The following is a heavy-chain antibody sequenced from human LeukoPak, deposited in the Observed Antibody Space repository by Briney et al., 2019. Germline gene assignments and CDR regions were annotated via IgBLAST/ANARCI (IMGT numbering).Heavy chain of an antibody. CDR2: ISHSGST. Sequence: PSETLSLTCAVYGGSFSGYYWSWIRQPPGKGLEWIGEISHSGSTNYNPSLKSRVTISVDTSKNQFSLKLSSVTAADTAVYYCARATGYSYGFRTIDFDYWGQGTLVTVSS. CDR1: GGSFSGYY. J-gene: IGHJ4*02. CDR3: ARATGYSYGFRTIDFDY. D-gene: IGHD5-18*01. V-gene: IGHV4-34*01.